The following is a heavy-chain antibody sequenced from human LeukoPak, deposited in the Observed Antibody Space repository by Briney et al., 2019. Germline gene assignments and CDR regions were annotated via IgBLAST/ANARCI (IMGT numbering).Heavy chain of an antibody. CDR1: GYTFTSYD. Sequence: GASVTVSCKASGYTFTSYDINWVRQATGQGLEWMGWMNPNSGNTGYAQKFQGRVTMTRNTSISTAYMELSSLRSEDTAVYYCARVDPLGIAAAHYWGQGTLVTVSS. CDR2: MNPNSGNT. D-gene: IGHD6-13*01. J-gene: IGHJ4*02. CDR3: ARVDPLGIAAAHY. V-gene: IGHV1-8*01.